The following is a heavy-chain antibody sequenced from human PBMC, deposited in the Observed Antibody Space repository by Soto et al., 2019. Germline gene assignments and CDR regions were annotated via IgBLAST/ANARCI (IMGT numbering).Heavy chain of an antibody. D-gene: IGHD6-13*01. CDR1: GDSVSSNSAA. Sequence: SQTLSLTCAISGDSVSSNSAAWNWIRQSPSRGLEWLGRTYYRSKWYNDYAVSVKSRITINPDTSKNQFSLQLNSVPPEDTAVSHCASGTAAALNWFDPWGQGPLVTVSS. CDR3: ASGTAAALNWFDP. V-gene: IGHV6-1*01. J-gene: IGHJ5*02. CDR2: TYYRSKWYN.